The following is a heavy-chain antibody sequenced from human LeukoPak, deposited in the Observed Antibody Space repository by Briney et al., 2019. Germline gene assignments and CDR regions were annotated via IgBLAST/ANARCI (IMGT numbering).Heavy chain of an antibody. CDR2: ITDGADT. V-gene: IGHV3-23*01. D-gene: IGHD1-1*01. J-gene: IGHJ4*02. Sequence: GGSLRLSCAASGFPFCSYAMTWVRQAPGKGLESVSVITDGADTYYADSVKGRFTISRDNSQNTVHLQMDNLRADDTAVYYCAKVDYWSPENYPDSWGQGTLVTVSS. CDR1: GFPFCSYA. CDR3: AKVDYWSPENYPDS.